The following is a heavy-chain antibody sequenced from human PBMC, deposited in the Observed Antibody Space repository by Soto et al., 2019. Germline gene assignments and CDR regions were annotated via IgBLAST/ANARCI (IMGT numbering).Heavy chain of an antibody. Sequence: GGSLRLSCTASGFTFGDYAMSWFRQAPGKGLEWVGFIRSKAYGGTTEYAASVKGRFTISRDDSKSIAYLQMNSLKTEDTAVYYCTRDRGAGGGMVRGVIFHYYYYGMDVWGQGTTVTVSS. D-gene: IGHD3-10*01. CDR3: TRDRGAGGGMVRGVIFHYYYYGMDV. V-gene: IGHV3-49*03. CDR2: IRSKAYGGTT. CDR1: GFTFGDYA. J-gene: IGHJ6*02.